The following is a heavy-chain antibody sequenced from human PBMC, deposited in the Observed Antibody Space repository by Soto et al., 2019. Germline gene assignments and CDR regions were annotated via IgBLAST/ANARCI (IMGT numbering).Heavy chain of an antibody. CDR1: GFTFSSYS. Sequence: GGSLRLSCAASGFTFSSYSMNWVRQAPGKGLEWVSYISSSSSTFIYYADSLKGRFTISRDNAKNSLYLQMNSLRVEDTAVYFCARGPLGASAYYYYYMDVWGKGTTVTVSS. D-gene: IGHD3-16*01. CDR2: ISSSSSTFI. CDR3: ARGPLGASAYYYYYMDV. V-gene: IGHV3-21*01. J-gene: IGHJ6*03.